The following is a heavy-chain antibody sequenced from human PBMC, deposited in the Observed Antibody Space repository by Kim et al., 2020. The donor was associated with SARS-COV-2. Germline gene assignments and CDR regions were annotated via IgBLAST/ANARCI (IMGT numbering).Heavy chain of an antibody. J-gene: IGHJ4*02. Sequence: ASVKVSCKASGFTFSDYAMYWVRQAPGQRLEWMGWINAGSGNTRYSQKFQGRVTITWDTSASTAYMDLTSLRFEDTAVYYCARERIGGSFDYWGQGTLVTVSS. CDR3: ARERIGGSFDY. CDR1: GFTFSDYA. CDR2: INAGSGNT. V-gene: IGHV1-3*01.